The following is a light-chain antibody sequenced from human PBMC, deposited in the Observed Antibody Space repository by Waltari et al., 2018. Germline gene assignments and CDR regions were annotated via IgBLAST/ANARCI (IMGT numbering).Light chain of an antibody. CDR2: GAS. V-gene: IGKV3-20*01. CDR3: QHYVSLPVT. Sequence: EIVLTQAQGTLSLSPGERATLSCRASQSVGRSLAWYQHKPGQAPRLLIHGASTRATGNPDRFSGGGSGTDFILTVSRREAEDFVAYHCQHYVSLPVTFGQGTKVESK. J-gene: IGKJ1*01. CDR1: QSVGRS.